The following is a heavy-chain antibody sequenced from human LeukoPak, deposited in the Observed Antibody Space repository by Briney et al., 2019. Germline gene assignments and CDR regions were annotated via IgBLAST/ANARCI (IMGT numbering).Heavy chain of an antibody. Sequence: PPETPSLTCVLPLGSPCSYYWRWIRPPPGEGLEWVGYIFYGGGTTYNTSLKRRVTLSVATSKTQFSLNLSCVTFAPTAVYYCAREQGGCSYAKFDYWGQGTLVTVSS. CDR2: IFYGGGT. CDR3: AREQGGCSYAKFDY. CDR1: LGSPCSYY. V-gene: IGHV4-59*01. D-gene: IGHD5-18*01. J-gene: IGHJ4*02.